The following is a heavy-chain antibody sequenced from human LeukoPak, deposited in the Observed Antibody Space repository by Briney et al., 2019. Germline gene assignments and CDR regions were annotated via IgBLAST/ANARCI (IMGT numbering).Heavy chain of an antibody. CDR1: GYTFTSYY. D-gene: IGHD6-19*01. Sequence: ASVKVSCKASGYTFTSYYMHWVRQAPGQGLEWMGIINPSGGSTSYAQKFQGRVTMTRDMSTSTVYMELSSLRSEDTAVYYCARDPKGRYSSGWPDYWGQGTLVTVSS. CDR3: ARDPKGRYSSGWPDY. J-gene: IGHJ4*02. V-gene: IGHV1-46*01. CDR2: INPSGGST.